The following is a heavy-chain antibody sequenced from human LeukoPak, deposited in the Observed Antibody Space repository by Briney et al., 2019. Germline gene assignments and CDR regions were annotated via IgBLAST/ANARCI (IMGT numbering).Heavy chain of an antibody. CDR1: GFPFSSYG. CDR2: IWYDGSNK. J-gene: IGHJ4*02. D-gene: IGHD3-22*01. CDR3: AKDFSYYDSSSSGPDY. V-gene: IGHV3-33*06. Sequence: PGGSLRLSCAASGFPFSSYGMHWVRQAPGRGLEWVAIIWYDGSNKYYADSVKGRFTISRDNSKNTLYLQMNSLRAEDTAVYYCAKDFSYYDSSSSGPDYWGQGTLVTVSS.